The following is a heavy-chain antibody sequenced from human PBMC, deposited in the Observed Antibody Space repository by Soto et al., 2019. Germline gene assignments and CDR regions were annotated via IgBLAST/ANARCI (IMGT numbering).Heavy chain of an antibody. CDR2: INAGNGNT. J-gene: IGHJ6*02. CDR3: ASQLELTYYYYHGMDV. CDR1: GYTFTSYA. V-gene: IGHV1-3*01. D-gene: IGHD1-7*01. Sequence: ASVKVPCKASGYTFTSYAMHWVRQAPGQRLEWVGWINAGNGNTKYSQKFQGRVTITRDTSASTAYMELSSLRSEDTAVYYCASQLELTYYYYHGMDVWGQGTTVTVSS.